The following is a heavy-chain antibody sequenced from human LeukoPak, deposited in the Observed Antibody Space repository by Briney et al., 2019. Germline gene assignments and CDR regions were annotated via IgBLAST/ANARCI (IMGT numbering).Heavy chain of an antibody. CDR1: GGSISSSSYY. V-gene: IGHV4-39*01. J-gene: IGHJ4*02. Sequence: SETLSLTCTVSGGSISSSSYYWGWIRQPPGKGLEWIGSIYYSGSTYYNPSLKSRVTISVDTSKNQFSLKLSSVTAADTAVYYCARHTEEYYYASSGYYLDYWGQGTLVTVSS. CDR2: IYYSGST. D-gene: IGHD3-22*01. CDR3: ARHTEEYYYASSGYYLDY.